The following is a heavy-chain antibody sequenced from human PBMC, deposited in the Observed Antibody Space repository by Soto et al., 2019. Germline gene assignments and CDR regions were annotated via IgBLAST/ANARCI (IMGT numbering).Heavy chain of an antibody. CDR2: IIPIFGTA. D-gene: IGHD5-18*01. J-gene: IGHJ4*02. V-gene: IGHV1-69*13. CDR1: GGTFSSYA. Sequence: GASVKVSCKASGGTFSSYAISWVRQAPGQGLEWMGGIIPIFGTANYAQNFQGRVTITADESTSTAYMELSSLRSEDTAVYYCARDTHVDTALGEWGQGTLVTVSS. CDR3: ARDTHVDTALGE.